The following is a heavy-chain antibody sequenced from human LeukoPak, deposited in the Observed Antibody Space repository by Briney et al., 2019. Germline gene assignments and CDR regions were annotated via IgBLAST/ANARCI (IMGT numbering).Heavy chain of an antibody. J-gene: IGHJ6*02. CDR1: GGSFSEYY. CDR2: INHSETT. Sequence: SSETLSLTCAVYGGSFSEYYWSWIRQPPGKGLEWIGDINHSETTNYNPSLKSRVTISKETSKKQFSLKLSSVTAADTAVYYCARARMDVWGQGSTVTVSS. V-gene: IGHV4-34*01. CDR3: ARARMDV.